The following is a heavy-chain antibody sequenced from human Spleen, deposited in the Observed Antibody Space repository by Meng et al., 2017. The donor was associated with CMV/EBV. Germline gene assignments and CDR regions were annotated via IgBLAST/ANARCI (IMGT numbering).Heavy chain of an antibody. V-gene: IGHV3-7*01. CDR2: IRRDESEK. J-gene: IGHJ4*02. CDR3: VGERWLHTFDY. CDR1: GFTFSSYS. Sequence: GESLKISCAASGFTFSSYSMNWVRQAPGKGLEWVANIRRDESEKFYVDSVKGRFTGSRDNAKNSLYLQMNSLRAEDTAVYYCVGERWLHTFDYWGQGTLVTVSS. D-gene: IGHD5-24*01.